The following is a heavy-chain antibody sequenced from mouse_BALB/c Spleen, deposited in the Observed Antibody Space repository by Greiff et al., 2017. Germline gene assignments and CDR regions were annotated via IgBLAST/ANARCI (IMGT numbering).Heavy chain of an antibody. D-gene: IGHD1-2*01. CDR3: ARRLLRLGYFDV. V-gene: IGHV3-2*02. CDR2: ISYSGST. CDR1: GYSITSDYA. J-gene: IGHJ1*01. Sequence: EVQRVESGPGLVKPSQSLSLTCTVTGYSITSDYAWNWIRQFPGNKLEWMGYISYSGSTSYNPSLKSRISITRDTSKNQFFLQLNSVTTEDTATYYCARRLLRLGYFDVWGAGTTVAVSS.